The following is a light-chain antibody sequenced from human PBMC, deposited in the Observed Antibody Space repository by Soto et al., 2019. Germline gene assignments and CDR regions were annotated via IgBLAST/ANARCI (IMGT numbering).Light chain of an antibody. CDR3: QQCNSWPYT. CDR1: QRVSSN. CDR2: GAS. J-gene: IGKJ2*01. V-gene: IGKV3-15*01. Sequence: EIVMMQSPATLSVSPGERATLSCRASQRVSSNLAWYQQKPGQSPRLLIYGASARVTGIPARFSGGGSGTEFTLTISSLQPDDFAVYYCQQCNSWPYTFGQGTKVEIK.